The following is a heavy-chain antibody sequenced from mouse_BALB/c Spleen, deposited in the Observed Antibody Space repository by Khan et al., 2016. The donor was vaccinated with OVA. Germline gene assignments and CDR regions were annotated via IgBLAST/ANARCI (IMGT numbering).Heavy chain of an antibody. V-gene: IGHV1-4*01. J-gene: IGHJ3*01. CDR1: GYIFANYM. Sequence: QVQLKESGAELARPGASVKMSCKASGYIFANYMMHWVKQRPGQGLEWIGDINPSSGYNNYNQKFKDKATLTADKSSSTAYMQLSSLTSEDSAVYYWARGGYGSFGYWGQGTLVTVSA. CDR3: ARGGYGSFGY. CDR2: INPSSGYN. D-gene: IGHD1-1*01.